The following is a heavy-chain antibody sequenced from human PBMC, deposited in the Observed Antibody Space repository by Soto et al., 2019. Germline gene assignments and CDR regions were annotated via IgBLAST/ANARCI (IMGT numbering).Heavy chain of an antibody. CDR3: ARRVEQQLVYYYYYDMDV. V-gene: IGHV3-7*01. D-gene: IGHD6-13*01. J-gene: IGHJ6*03. Sequence: GGSLRLSCAASGFTFSSYWMSWVRQDPGKELEWVGNIKQDGSEKNYVDSVKGRFTISRDNAKNSQYLQMNSLRAEDTAVYYSARRVEQQLVYYYYYDMDVWGKGTTVTVSS. CDR1: GFTFSSYW. CDR2: IKQDGSEK.